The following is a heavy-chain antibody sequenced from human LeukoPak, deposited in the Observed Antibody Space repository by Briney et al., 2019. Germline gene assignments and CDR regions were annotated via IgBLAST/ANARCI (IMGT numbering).Heavy chain of an antibody. CDR3: ARESRLSGRGAFDI. D-gene: IGHD3-10*01. V-gene: IGHV3-48*03. CDR1: GFTFSSYE. Sequence: PGGSLRLSCAASGFTFSSYEMNWVRQAPGKGLEWVSYISSSGSSIYYADSVKGRFTISRDNAKNSLYLQMNSLRAEDTALYYCARESRLSGRGAFDIWGQGTMVTVSS. J-gene: IGHJ3*02. CDR2: ISSSGSSI.